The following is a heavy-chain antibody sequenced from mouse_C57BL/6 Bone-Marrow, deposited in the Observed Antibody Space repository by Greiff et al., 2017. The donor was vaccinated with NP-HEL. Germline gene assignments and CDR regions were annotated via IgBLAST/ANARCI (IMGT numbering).Heavy chain of an antibody. D-gene: IGHD1-1*01. CDR2: IFPGSGST. V-gene: IGHV1-75*01. J-gene: IGHJ2*01. CDR3: ARRSPYYGSRPSFDY. CDR1: GYTFTDYY. Sequence: VQLQQSGPELVKPGASVKISCKASGYTFTDYYINWVKQRPGQGLEWIGWIFPGSGSTYYNDKFKGKATLTVDKSSSTAYMLLSSLTSEDSAVYFCARRSPYYGSRPSFDYWGQGTTLTVSS.